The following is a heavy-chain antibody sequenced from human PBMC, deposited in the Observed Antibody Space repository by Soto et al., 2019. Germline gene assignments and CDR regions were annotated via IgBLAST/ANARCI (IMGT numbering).Heavy chain of an antibody. D-gene: IGHD3-22*01. CDR3: AKTLDTYDNSGYYYA. J-gene: IGHJ5*02. CDR1: GYGDSSDW. Sequence: PAESQRISYKGSGYGDSSDWCIWVRPVPGKGLEWVWDVDPTDSYTKYSPSFQGHVTISADKSINTAYLQWSSLKASDTAMYYCAKTLDTYDNSGYYYAWGQGTLVTVSS. V-gene: IGHV5-10-1*01. CDR2: VDPTDSYT.